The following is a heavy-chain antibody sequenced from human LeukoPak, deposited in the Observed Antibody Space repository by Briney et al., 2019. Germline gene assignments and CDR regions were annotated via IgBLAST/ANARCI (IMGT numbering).Heavy chain of an antibody. CDR1: GFTFSSYE. CDR2: ISSSGDTR. D-gene: IGHD4-11*01. J-gene: IGHJ4*02. V-gene: IGHV3-48*03. Sequence: GGSLRLSCAASGFTFSSYEMNWVRQSRGKGREWVSYISSSGDTRYYADSVKGRFTISRDNAKHSLYLQINSLRAEDTAVYYCARSSTFDYWGQGTLVTVSS. CDR3: ARSSTFDY.